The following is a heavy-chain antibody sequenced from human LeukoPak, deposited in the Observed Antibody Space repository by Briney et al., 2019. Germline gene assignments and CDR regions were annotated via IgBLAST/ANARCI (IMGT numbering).Heavy chain of an antibody. Sequence: PSETLSLTCAVYGGSFSGYHWSWIRQPPEKGLEWIGEINHRGSTNYNPSLKSRVTISVDTSKNQFSLKLSSVTAADTAVYYCASTSAMVYFDYWGQGTLVTVSS. CDR2: INHRGST. J-gene: IGHJ4*02. CDR3: ASTSAMVYFDY. CDR1: GGSFSGYH. D-gene: IGHD5-18*01. V-gene: IGHV4-34*01.